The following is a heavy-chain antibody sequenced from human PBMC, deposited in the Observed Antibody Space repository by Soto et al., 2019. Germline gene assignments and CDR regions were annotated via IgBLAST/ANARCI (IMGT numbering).Heavy chain of an antibody. CDR1: EVTFSSYG. CDR3: ASDTGPNGYNYYYSGMDV. Sequence: GGSMSLSCAAAEVTFSSYGVRWIRQSPGKGLEWVAVISGDGSYKYYADSVKGRFTISRDDAKSSLYLQMNSLRDEDTAVYYCASDTGPNGYNYYYSGMDVWGQGTTVTVSS. D-gene: IGHD5-18*01. CDR2: ISGDGSYK. V-gene: IGHV3-30-3*01. J-gene: IGHJ6*02.